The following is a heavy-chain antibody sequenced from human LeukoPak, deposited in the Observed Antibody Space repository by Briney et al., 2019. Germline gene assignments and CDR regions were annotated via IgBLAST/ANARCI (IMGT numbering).Heavy chain of an antibody. D-gene: IGHD2-15*01. Sequence: GGSLRLSCAASGFTFSSYDMHWVRQAPGKGLEWVAFIRYDGDNKYYADSVKGRFTISRDNSKNTLYLQMNSLRAEDTAVYYCAKLTLLGYCSGGSCYDRRVFDYWGQGTLVTVSS. CDR2: IRYDGDNK. CDR3: AKLTLLGYCSGGSCYDRRVFDY. J-gene: IGHJ4*02. CDR1: GFTFSSYD. V-gene: IGHV3-30*02.